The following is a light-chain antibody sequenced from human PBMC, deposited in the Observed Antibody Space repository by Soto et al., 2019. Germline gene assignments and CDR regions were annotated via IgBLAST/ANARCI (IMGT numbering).Light chain of an antibody. CDR2: FAS. J-gene: IGKJ4*01. V-gene: IGKV3-15*01. CDR1: QSVYNN. CDR3: LQYNKWPLP. Sequence: EIVMTQSPATLSVSPGEKATLSCRASQSVYNNLAWYQQKPGQAPRLLIYFASPRATGIPARFSGSRSGTEFTLTISSLQSEDFAVCHCLQYNKWPLPFGGGTKVET.